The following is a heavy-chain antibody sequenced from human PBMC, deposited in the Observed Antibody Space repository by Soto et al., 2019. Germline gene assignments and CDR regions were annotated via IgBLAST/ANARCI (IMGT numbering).Heavy chain of an antibody. CDR1: GFTFSNVG. CDR2: ISSDGSDK. D-gene: IGHD2-15*01. CDR3: AKGSEVARQELDY. Sequence: QVQLVESGGGVVQPGRSLRLSCAASGFTFSNVGMHWVRQAPGKGLEWVAAISSDGSDKYYSESVKGRFTISRDNSKNTLFLQMNSLRGEDTAGYYCAKGSEVARQELDYWGQGTLVTVSS. V-gene: IGHV3-30*18. J-gene: IGHJ4*02.